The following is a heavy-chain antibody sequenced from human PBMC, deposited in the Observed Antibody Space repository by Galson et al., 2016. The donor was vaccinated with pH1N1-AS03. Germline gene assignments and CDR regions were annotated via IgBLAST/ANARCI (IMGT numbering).Heavy chain of an antibody. V-gene: IGHV1-2*04. Sequence: SVKVSCKASGYIFTGFYVHWVRQAPGQGLEWMGWINPKSGVTNYAQKVQAWVTMTRDTSSSTAYMELSGLKSDDTAVYYCARDPRGPCTSSTCPTAYYFSMDVWGQGTTVIVSS. CDR2: INPKSGVT. D-gene: IGHD2-2*01. CDR1: GYIFTGFY. J-gene: IGHJ6*02. CDR3: ARDPRGPCTSSTCPTAYYFSMDV.